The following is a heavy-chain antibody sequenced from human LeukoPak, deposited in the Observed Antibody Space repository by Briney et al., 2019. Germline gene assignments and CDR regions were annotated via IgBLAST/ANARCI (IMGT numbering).Heavy chain of an antibody. CDR2: LWYDESNK. V-gene: IGHV3-33*08. D-gene: IGHD1-14*01. CDR3: SLPGVYIEY. CDR1: GFTFSSYG. J-gene: IGHJ4*02. Sequence: PGGSLRLSCAASGFTFSSYGVHWVRQAPGKGLEWVAVLWYDESNKHSADYVKGRFTITSDNDKNMLYLQLDSRRTDDTAVQYNSLPGVYIEYWGKRTQVT.